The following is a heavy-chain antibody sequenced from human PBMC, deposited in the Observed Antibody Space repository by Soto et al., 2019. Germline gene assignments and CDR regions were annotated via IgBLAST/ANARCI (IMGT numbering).Heavy chain of an antibody. J-gene: IGHJ4*02. CDR3: AKDPNYDFWSGFSAVYFDY. CDR1: GFSFSSFA. V-gene: IGHV3-23*01. CDR2: VSGRGGDT. D-gene: IGHD3-3*01. Sequence: EVHLLQSVGGLVQPGGSLRLSCAASGFSFSSFALSWVRQSPGKGLEWVAAVSGRGGDTYYANSVKGRFTISRDNSQNTLFLQMNSLRAEDSAIYYCAKDPNYDFWSGFSAVYFDYWGQGTLVTVSS.